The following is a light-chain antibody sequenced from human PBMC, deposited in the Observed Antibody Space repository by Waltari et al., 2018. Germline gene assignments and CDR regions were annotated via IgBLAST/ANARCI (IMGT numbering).Light chain of an antibody. V-gene: IGKV1-39*01. J-gene: IGKJ2*02. CDR2: AAS. CDR3: QQSYSTPRGT. CDR1: QSISSY. Sequence: DIQMTQSPSSLSASVGDRVTITCRASQSISSYLNWYQQKPGKAPKLLIYAASSLQSWVPSRFSGSGSGTDFTLTISSLQPEDCATYYCQQSYSTPRGTFGQGTKLEIK.